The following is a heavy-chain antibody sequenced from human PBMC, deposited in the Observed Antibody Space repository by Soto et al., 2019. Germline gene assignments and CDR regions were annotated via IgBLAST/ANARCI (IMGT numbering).Heavy chain of an antibody. D-gene: IGHD3-3*01. J-gene: IGHJ4*02. V-gene: IGHV3-33*01. Sequence: GGSLRLSCAASGFTFSSYGMHWVRQAPGKGLEWVAVIWYDGSNKYYADSVKGRFTISRDNSKNTLYLQMNSLRAEDTAVYYCARGKFTIFEGQVIDYWGQGTLVTVPQ. CDR1: GFTFSSYG. CDR3: ARGKFTIFEGQVIDY. CDR2: IWYDGSNK.